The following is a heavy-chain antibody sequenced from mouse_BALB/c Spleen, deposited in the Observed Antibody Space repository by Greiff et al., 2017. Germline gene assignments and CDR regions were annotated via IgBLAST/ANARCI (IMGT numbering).Heavy chain of an antibody. CDR2: ISSGSSTI. Sequence: DVKLQESGGGLVQPGGSRKLSCAASGFTFSSFGMHWVRQAPEKGLEWVAYISSGSSTIYYADTVKGRFTISRDNPKNTLFLQMTSLRSEDTAMYYCARNYYGSSYFDYWGQGTTLTVSS. D-gene: IGHD1-1*01. CDR1: GFTFSSFG. CDR3: ARNYYGSSYFDY. J-gene: IGHJ2*01. V-gene: IGHV5-17*02.